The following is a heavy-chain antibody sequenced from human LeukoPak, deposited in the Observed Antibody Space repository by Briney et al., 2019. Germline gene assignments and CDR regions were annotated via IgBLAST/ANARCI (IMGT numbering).Heavy chain of an antibody. Sequence: SETLSLTCTVSGGSISSYYWSWIRQPPGKGLEWVGYIYYSGSTNYTPSLKSRVTISVDTSKNQFSLKLSSVTAADTAVYYCARDRSDSSGYPKRAYYFDYWGQGTLVTVSS. CDR3: ARDRSDSSGYPKRAYYFDY. D-gene: IGHD3-22*01. CDR1: GGSISSYY. J-gene: IGHJ4*02. CDR2: IYYSGST. V-gene: IGHV4-59*01.